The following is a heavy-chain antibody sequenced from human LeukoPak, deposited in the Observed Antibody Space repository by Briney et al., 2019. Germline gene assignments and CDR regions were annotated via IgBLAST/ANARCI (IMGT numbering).Heavy chain of an antibody. CDR1: GDSIRGNNYY. J-gene: IGHJ4*02. CDR3: QSRFLEWLLDY. D-gene: IGHD3-3*01. CDR2: IYDTGST. Sequence: SETLSLTCTVSGDSIRGNNYYWGWIRQPPGKGLEWIGSIYDTGSTFYNPSLKSRVIIYVDTSKNQFSLKLSSVTAADTAVYYCQSRFLEWLLDYWGQGTLVTVSS. V-gene: IGHV4-39*01.